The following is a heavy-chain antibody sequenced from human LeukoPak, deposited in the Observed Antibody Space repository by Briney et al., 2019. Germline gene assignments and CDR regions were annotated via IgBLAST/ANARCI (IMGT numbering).Heavy chain of an antibody. Sequence: PGGSLRLSCAASGFTVSSNHMGWVRQAPGKGLEWVSVISRDGSTYYADSVKGRFTISRDKSKNTLYLQVNSLRAEDTAMYYCARVSSGTYSFDYWGQGTLVTVSS. CDR1: GFTVSSNH. V-gene: IGHV3-53*01. D-gene: IGHD3-3*01. CDR2: ISRDGST. J-gene: IGHJ4*02. CDR3: ARVSSGTYSFDY.